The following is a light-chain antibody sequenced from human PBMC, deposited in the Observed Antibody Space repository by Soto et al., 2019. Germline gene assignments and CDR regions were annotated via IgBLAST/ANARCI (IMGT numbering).Light chain of an antibody. CDR1: QDISDD. Sequence: AIPMTQSPSSLSASVGDRVTITCRASQDISDDVGWYQQTPGKAPKLLISGASRLQSGVPSRFSGSGSGAAFTLTITSLRPEDSATYYCLQNHNYPRTFGQGTKVEIK. CDR2: GAS. J-gene: IGKJ1*01. V-gene: IGKV1-6*01. CDR3: LQNHNYPRT.